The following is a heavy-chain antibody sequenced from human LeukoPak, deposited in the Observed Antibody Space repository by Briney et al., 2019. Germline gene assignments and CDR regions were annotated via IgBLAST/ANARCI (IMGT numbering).Heavy chain of an antibody. Sequence: GGSLRLSCAASGFTFSSYWMHWVRQVSGKGLVWASRINPDGSSTSYADSVKGRFTISRDNAKNTLYLQMNSLRAEDTAVYYCAKEHPNYYDSSGYYPGDWGQGTLVTVSS. CDR3: AKEHPNYYDSSGYYPGD. J-gene: IGHJ4*02. D-gene: IGHD3-22*01. V-gene: IGHV3-74*01. CDR2: INPDGSST. CDR1: GFTFSSYW.